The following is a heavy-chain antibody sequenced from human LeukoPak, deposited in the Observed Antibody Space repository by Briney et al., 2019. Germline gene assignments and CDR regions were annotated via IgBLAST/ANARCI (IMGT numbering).Heavy chain of an antibody. CDR1: GYSLTELS. CDR2: FDPEDGET. Sequence: ASVKVSCKVSGYSLTELSMHWVRQAPGKWLEWMGGFDPEDGETIYAQKFQGRVTMTEDTSTDTAYMELSSLRSEDTAVYYCVTDPVGYCSSDGCYSVDYWGQGTLVTVSS. D-gene: IGHD2-15*01. J-gene: IGHJ4*02. CDR3: VTDPVGYCSSDGCYSVDY. V-gene: IGHV1-24*01.